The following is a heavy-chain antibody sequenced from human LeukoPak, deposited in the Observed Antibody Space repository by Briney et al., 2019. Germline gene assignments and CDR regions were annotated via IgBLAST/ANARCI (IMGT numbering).Heavy chain of an antibody. J-gene: IGHJ3*02. D-gene: IGHD5-18*01. CDR1: GFTFSDYY. CDR2: ISSSGSTI. CDR3: ASPAWIQLWDDAFDI. Sequence: PGGSLRLSCAASGFTFSDYYMSWIRQAPGKGLEWVSYISSSGSTIYYADSVKGRFTISRDNAKNSLYPQMNSLRAEDTAVYYCASPAWIQLWDDAFDIWGQGTMVTVSS. V-gene: IGHV3-11*04.